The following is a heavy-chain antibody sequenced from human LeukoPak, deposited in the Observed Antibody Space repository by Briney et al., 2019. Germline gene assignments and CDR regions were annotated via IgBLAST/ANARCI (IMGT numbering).Heavy chain of an antibody. J-gene: IGHJ6*03. CDR1: GFTFSSYG. V-gene: IGHV3-23*01. CDR3: ASNERWFGEVGFYYYMDV. CDR2: INTSGGST. D-gene: IGHD3-10*01. Sequence: PGGSLRLSCAASGFTFSSYGMSWVRQAPGKGLEWVSAINTSGGSTYYADSVKGRFTISRDNAKNSLYLQMNSLRAEDTAVYYCASNERWFGEVGFYYYMDVWGKGTTVTISS.